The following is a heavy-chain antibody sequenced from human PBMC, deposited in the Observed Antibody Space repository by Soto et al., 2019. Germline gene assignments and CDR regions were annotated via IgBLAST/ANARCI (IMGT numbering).Heavy chain of an antibody. CDR2: ISAYNGNT. Sequence: ASVKVSCKASGYTFTSYGISWVRQAPGQGLELMGWISAYNGNTNYAQKLQGRVTMTTDTSTSTAYMELRSLRSGDTAVYYCATGPRKYYDFWRGPLDYYYYYGMDVWGQGTTV. D-gene: IGHD3-3*01. V-gene: IGHV1-18*01. CDR3: ATGPRKYYDFWRGPLDYYYYYGMDV. J-gene: IGHJ6*02. CDR1: GYTFTSYG.